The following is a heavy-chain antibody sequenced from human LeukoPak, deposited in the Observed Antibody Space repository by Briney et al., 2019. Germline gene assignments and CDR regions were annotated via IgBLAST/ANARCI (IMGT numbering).Heavy chain of an antibody. CDR3: ARGLRPAVLRYFDWLPTNWFDP. CDR2: IYYSGST. V-gene: IGHV4-61*01. J-gene: IGHJ5*02. CDR1: GGSISSRTYY. D-gene: IGHD3-9*01. Sequence: SETLSLTCTVSGGSISSRTYYWSWIRQPPGKGLEWIGYIYYSGSTNYNPSLKSRVTISVDTSKNQFSLKLSSVTAADTAVYYCARGLRPAVLRYFDWLPTNWFDPWGQGTLVTVSS.